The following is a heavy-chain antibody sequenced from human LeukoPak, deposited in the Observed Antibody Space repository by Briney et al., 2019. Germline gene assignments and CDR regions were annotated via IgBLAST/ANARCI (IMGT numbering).Heavy chain of an antibody. D-gene: IGHD3-16*01. J-gene: IGHJ3*02. Sequence: KPSETLSLTCTVSHYSISSGYYWGWIRHPPGKGLEWIGSIYHNGVKFYNPYLRSRISTSVDTSRNQFSLRLSSVTAADTAVYYCGRSYHDDAWAAFDIWGQGTVVTTSS. CDR3: GRSYHDDAWAAFDI. CDR2: IYHNGVK. V-gene: IGHV4-38-2*02. CDR1: HYSISSGYY.